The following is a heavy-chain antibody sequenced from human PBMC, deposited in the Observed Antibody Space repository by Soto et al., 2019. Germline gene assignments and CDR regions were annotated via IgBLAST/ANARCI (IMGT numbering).Heavy chain of an antibody. CDR3: ATVASTHFDS. V-gene: IGHV4-39*01. CDR2: FFYGGRT. Sequence: QVQLQESGPGLLKPSETLSLTCTVSGGSISSPSYKWGWVRQPPGKGPEWIGSFFYGGRTHYNPSLKSRLAISVDTARSQVSLILTSVSAADTAVYYCATVASTHFDSWGQGALVTVSS. J-gene: IGHJ4*02. CDR1: GGSISSPSYK. D-gene: IGHD4-17*01.